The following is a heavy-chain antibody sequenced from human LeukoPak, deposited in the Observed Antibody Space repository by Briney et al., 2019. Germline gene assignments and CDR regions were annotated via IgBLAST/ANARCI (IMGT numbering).Heavy chain of an antibody. J-gene: IGHJ5*02. D-gene: IGHD6-19*01. CDR1: GYTLTTYG. CDR3: ARVGRGCSSVRCTWNDWLDP. Sequence: ASVKVSCKASGYTLTTYGISWARQAPGQGLEWIGWISGYSTNTHFSQKFQDRVTMSIDTSTSTAYMELRSLRSDDTAVYYCARVGRGCSSVRCTWNDWLDPWGQGTLVTVSS. V-gene: IGHV1-18*01. CDR2: ISGYSTNT.